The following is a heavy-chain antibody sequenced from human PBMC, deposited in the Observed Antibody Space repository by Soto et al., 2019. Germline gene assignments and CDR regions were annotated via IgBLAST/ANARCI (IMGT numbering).Heavy chain of an antibody. Sequence: EVQLLESGGGLVQPGGSLRLSCAASGFTFSSYAMSWVRQAPGKGLEWVSSITSSGGSTYSADSVKGRFTISRDNSKDTLYLQMSSLRAEDTALYCCAKASSWYPYFDCWGQGTLVTVSS. D-gene: IGHD6-13*01. J-gene: IGHJ4*02. CDR2: ITSSGGST. V-gene: IGHV3-23*01. CDR3: AKASSWYPYFDC. CDR1: GFTFSSYA.